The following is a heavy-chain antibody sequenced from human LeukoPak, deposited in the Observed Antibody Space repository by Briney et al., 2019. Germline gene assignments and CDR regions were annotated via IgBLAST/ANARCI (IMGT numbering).Heavy chain of an antibody. J-gene: IGHJ5*01. CDR2: IYFSGTP. CDR3: ARTSSWYAGAWFDS. D-gene: IGHD6-13*01. CDR1: RGSLRTADYY. Sequence: PSQTLSLTCTVSRGSLRTADYYWAWGRQPPGEGLEWRVSIYFSGTPYFNPSLKSRVAVSIDTSKNQFSLKVTSVNASDTAVYFCARTSSWYAGAWFDSWGQGTLVTVSS. V-gene: IGHV4-39*01.